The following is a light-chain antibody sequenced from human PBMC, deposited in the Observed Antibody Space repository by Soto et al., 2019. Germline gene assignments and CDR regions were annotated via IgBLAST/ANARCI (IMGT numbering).Light chain of an antibody. CDR2: GAS. CDR1: QFVSSRN. CDR3: QQYGSSPIT. Sequence: EIVLTQSPGTLSLSAGESATLLCRASQFVSSRNLARYQQKPGQAPRLLIYGASSRATGIPDRFSGSGSGTDFTLTITPLEPEDFAVYFCQQYGSSPITFGQGTRLDIK. J-gene: IGKJ5*01. V-gene: IGKV3-20*01.